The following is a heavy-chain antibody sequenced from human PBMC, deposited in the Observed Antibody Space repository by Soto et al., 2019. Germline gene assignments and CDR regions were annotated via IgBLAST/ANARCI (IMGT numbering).Heavy chain of an antibody. CDR3: ARVIHYYDSSGSYAWYFDY. J-gene: IGHJ4*01. CDR2: IYYSGST. CDR1: GGSISSYY. V-gene: IGHV4-59*01. D-gene: IGHD3-22*01. Sequence: SETLSLTCTVSGGSISSYYWTWIRQPPGKGLEWIGHIYYSGSTSYNPSLKSRVSISVNTSKKEFSLKLSSVNAADTAVYYCARVIHYYDSSGSYAWYFDYWGHGSLLTVSS.